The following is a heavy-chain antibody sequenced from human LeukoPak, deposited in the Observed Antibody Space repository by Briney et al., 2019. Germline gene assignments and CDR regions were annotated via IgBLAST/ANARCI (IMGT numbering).Heavy chain of an antibody. D-gene: IGHD1-7*01. CDR1: GGSISSGSYY. J-gene: IGHJ5*02. CDR2: IYTSGST. Sequence: PSETLSLTCTVSGGSISSGSYYWSWIRQPAGKGLEWIGRIYTSGSTNYNPSLKSRVTISVDTSKNQFSLKLSSVTAADTAVYYCARDNTGTNWFDPWGQGTLVTVPS. CDR3: ARDNTGTNWFDP. V-gene: IGHV4-61*02.